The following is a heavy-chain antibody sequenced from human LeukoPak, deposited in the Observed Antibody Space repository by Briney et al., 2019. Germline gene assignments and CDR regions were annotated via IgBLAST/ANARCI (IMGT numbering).Heavy chain of an antibody. D-gene: IGHD3-22*01. V-gene: IGHV1-69*13. Sequence: ASVKVSCKASGGTFSSYAISWVRQAPGQGLEWMGGIIPIFGTANYAQKFQGRVTITADESTSTAYMELSSTRSEDTAVYYCARAYDSSEFGFDYWGQGTLVIVSS. CDR1: GGTFSSYA. J-gene: IGHJ4*02. CDR2: IIPIFGTA. CDR3: ARAYDSSEFGFDY.